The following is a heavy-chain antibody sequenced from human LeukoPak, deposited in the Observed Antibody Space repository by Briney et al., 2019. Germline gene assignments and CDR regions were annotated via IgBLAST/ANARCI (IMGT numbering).Heavy chain of an antibody. D-gene: IGHD3-22*01. CDR1: GVTVSTNY. J-gene: IGHJ3*02. CDR2: IYDGGST. CDR3: ARHTGESGYTDAFDI. Sequence: GGSLRLSCAASGVTVSTNYMSWVRQAPGKGLDWVSVIYDGGSTFYADSVKGRFTMSRDISKNTLYLQMNSLRAQDTAIYYCARHTGESGYTDAFDIWGQGTMVTVSS. V-gene: IGHV3-53*01.